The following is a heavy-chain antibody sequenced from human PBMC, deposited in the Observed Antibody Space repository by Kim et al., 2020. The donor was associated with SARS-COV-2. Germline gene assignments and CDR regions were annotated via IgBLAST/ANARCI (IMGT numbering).Heavy chain of an antibody. CDR2: INTNTGNP. J-gene: IGHJ5*02. Sequence: ASVKVSCKASGYTFTSYAMNWVRQAPGQGLEWMGWINTNTGNPTYAQGFTGRFVFSLDTSVSTAYLQISSLKAEDTAVYYCARGDWYRGYCSGGSCFTEGVHDWFDPCGQGTLVTVSS. CDR3: ARGDWYRGYCSGGSCFTEGVHDWFDP. CDR1: GYTFTSYA. D-gene: IGHD2-15*01. V-gene: IGHV7-4-1*02.